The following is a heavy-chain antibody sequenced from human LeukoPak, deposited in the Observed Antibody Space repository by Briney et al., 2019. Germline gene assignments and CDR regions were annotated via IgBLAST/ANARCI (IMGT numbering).Heavy chain of an antibody. J-gene: IGHJ6*02. CDR2: NYHSGST. CDR3: ARGNSGSYSYYYYGMDV. V-gene: IGHV4-30-2*01. D-gene: IGHD1-26*01. CDR1: GGSISSGGYY. Sequence: PSQTLSLTCTVSGGSISSGGYYWSWIRQPPGKGLEWIGYNYHSGSTYYNPSLKSRVTIPVDTSKNQFSLKLSSVTAADTAVYYCARGNSGSYSYYYYGMDVWGQGTTVTVSS.